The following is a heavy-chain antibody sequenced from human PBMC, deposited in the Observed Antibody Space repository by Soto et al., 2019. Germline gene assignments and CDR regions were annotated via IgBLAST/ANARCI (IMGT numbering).Heavy chain of an antibody. J-gene: IGHJ6*02. CDR3: ARYCISTSCYGHYGMDV. Sequence: GGSLRLSCAASGFTVSSNYMSWVRQAPGKGLEWVSVIYSGGSTYYADSVKGRFTISRDNSKNTLYLQMNSLRAEDTAVYYCARYCISTSCYGHYGMDVWGQGTTVTVS. CDR1: GFTVSSNY. V-gene: IGHV3-66*01. D-gene: IGHD2-2*01. CDR2: IYSGGST.